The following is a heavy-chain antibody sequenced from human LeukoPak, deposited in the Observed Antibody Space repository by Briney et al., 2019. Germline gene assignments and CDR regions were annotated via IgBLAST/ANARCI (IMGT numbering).Heavy chain of an antibody. CDR1: GYSFTSYW. J-gene: IGHJ4*02. CDR2: IAPTDSYT. D-gene: IGHD3-10*01. CDR3: ASGSGTYSPDY. V-gene: IGHV5-10-1*01. Sequence: GASLKISCQGSGYSFTSYWITWVRQMPGKGLEWMGMIAPTDSYTNYSPSFQGHVTISVDKSISTAYLQWSSLKASDTAMYFCASGSGTYSPDYWGQGTLVTVSS.